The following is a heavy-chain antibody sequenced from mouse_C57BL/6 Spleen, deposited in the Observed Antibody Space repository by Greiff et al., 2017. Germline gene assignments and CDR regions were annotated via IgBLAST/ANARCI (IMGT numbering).Heavy chain of an antibody. CDR3: ARYEEYYSMDY. D-gene: IGHD2-12*01. Sequence: QVQLQQPGAELVMPGASVKLSCKASGYTFTSYWMHWVKQRPGQGLEWIGEIDPSDSYTNYNQKFKGKSTLTVDKSSSTAYMQLSSLTSEDSAVYYYARYEEYYSMDYWGQGTSVTVSS. CDR2: IDPSDSYT. CDR1: GYTFTSYW. J-gene: IGHJ4*01. V-gene: IGHV1-69*01.